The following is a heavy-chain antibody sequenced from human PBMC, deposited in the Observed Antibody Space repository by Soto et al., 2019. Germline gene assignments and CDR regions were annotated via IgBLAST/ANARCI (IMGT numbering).Heavy chain of an antibody. J-gene: IGHJ4*02. CDR1: GDSIASSDYY. Sequence: KTSETLSLTCTVSGDSIASSDYYWGWIRQPPGKGLAWIGSVSYTGASYYSPSLKSRISISLDTSKNQFSLRLSSVTAADTAVYYCVRLLIVWGQGTPVTVSS. CDR2: VSYTGAS. V-gene: IGHV4-39*01. CDR3: VRLLIV. D-gene: IGHD2-21*01.